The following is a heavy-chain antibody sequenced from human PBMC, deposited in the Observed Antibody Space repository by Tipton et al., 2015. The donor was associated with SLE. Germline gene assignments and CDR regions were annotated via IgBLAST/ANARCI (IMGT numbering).Heavy chain of an antibody. J-gene: IGHJ6*03. Sequence: TLSLTCTVSGGSISSYYWSWIRQPPGKGLEWIGYIYYSGSTNYNPSLKSRVTTSVDTSKNQFSLKLSSVTAADTAVYYCARVPVDGYSSSWYANYYYYYYMDVWGKGTTVTVSS. CDR2: IYYSGST. V-gene: IGHV4-59*12. CDR1: GGSISSYY. D-gene: IGHD6-13*01. CDR3: ARVPVDGYSSSWYANYYYYYYMDV.